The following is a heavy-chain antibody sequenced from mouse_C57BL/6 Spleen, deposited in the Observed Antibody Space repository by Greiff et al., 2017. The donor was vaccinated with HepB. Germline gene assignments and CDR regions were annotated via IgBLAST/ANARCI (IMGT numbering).Heavy chain of an antibody. J-gene: IGHJ4*01. V-gene: IGHV5-6*01. CDR1: GFTFSSYG. CDR3: ARRYYGKGAMDY. CDR2: ISSGGSYT. D-gene: IGHD1-1*01. Sequence: EVQVVESGGDLVKPGGSLKLSCAASGFTFSSYGMSWVRQTPDKRLEWVATISSGGSYTYYPDSVKGRFTISRDNAKNTLYLQMSSLKSEDTAMYYWARRYYGKGAMDYWGQGTSVTVSS.